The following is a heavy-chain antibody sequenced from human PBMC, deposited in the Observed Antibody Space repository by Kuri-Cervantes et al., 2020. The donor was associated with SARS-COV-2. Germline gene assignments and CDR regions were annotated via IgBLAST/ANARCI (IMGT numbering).Heavy chain of an antibody. Sequence: GESLKISCAASGFTFSSYAMHWVRQAPGKGLEWVAVISYDGSNKYYADSVKGRFTISRDNSKNTLYLQMNSLRAEDTAVYYCANDVTGTTRSDPWGQGTLVTVSS. V-gene: IGHV3-30-3*02. CDR3: ANDVTGTTRSDP. CDR1: GFTFSSYA. D-gene: IGHD1-7*01. J-gene: IGHJ5*02. CDR2: ISYDGSNK.